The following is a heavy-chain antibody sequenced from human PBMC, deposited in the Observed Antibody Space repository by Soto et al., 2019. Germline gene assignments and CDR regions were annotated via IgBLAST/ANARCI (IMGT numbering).Heavy chain of an antibody. J-gene: IGHJ4*02. Sequence: GGSLRLSCTASGFTFVVYAMSWFRQAPGKGLEWVGFIRSKAYGGTTEYAESVKGIFTITRDDSKSIAYLQMNSLKTEDTAVYYCTRAYCSGGTCYKDFDYRGQGTLVTVSS. CDR2: IRSKAYGGTT. D-gene: IGHD2-15*01. CDR1: GFTFVVYA. V-gene: IGHV3-49*03. CDR3: TRAYCSGGTCYKDFDY.